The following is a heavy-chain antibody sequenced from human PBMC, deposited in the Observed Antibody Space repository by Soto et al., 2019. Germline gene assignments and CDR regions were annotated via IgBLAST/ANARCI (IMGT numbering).Heavy chain of an antibody. Sequence: SVKVSCKASGGTFSNYAISWVRQAPGQGLEWMGGIIPIFGTANYAQKFQGRVTITADESTSTAYMELSSLRSEDTAVYYCARFGGVVVAAYSSSYGMDVWGQGTTVTVS. CDR3: ARFGGVVVAAYSSSYGMDV. CDR2: IIPIFGTA. V-gene: IGHV1-69*13. CDR1: GGTFSNYA. D-gene: IGHD2-15*01. J-gene: IGHJ6*02.